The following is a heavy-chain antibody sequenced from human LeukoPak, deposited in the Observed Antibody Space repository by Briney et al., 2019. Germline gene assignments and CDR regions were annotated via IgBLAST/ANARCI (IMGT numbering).Heavy chain of an antibody. CDR3: ARDGVTQYNWFDP. D-gene: IGHD5-18*01. CDR2: INPNSGGT. CDR1: GYTFTGYY. J-gene: IGHJ5*02. V-gene: IGHV1-2*02. Sequence: ASVKVSCKASGYTFTGYYMHLVRQAPGQGLEWMGWINPNSGGTNYAQKFQGRVTMTRDTSISTAYMELSRLRSDDTAVYYCARDGVTQYNWFDPWGQGTLVTVSS.